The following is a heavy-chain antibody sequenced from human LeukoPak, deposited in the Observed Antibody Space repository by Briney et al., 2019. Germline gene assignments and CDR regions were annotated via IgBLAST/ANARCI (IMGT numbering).Heavy chain of an antibody. J-gene: IGHJ1*01. CDR2: INPNGGGT. CDR3: AKSMSGGLGFFQS. Sequence: ASVKVSCKASGYTFTDYYIHWVRQAPGQGLEWMGWINPNGGGTNYAQNFQGRVTMTRDTSITTTYMELRSLRSDDTAVHYCAKSMSGGLGFFQSWGQGTLVTVSS. D-gene: IGHD2-15*01. V-gene: IGHV1-2*02. CDR1: GYTFTDYY.